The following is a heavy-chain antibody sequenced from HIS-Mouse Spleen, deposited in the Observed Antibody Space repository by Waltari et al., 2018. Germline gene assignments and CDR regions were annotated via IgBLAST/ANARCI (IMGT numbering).Heavy chain of an antibody. J-gene: IGHJ2*01. D-gene: IGHD6-13*01. CDR3: AREIPYSSSWYDWYFDL. Sequence: QLQLQESGPGLVKPSETLSLTCTVSGGSISSSSYYWGWIRQPPGKGLEWIWSIYYSGSTYHNPSLKSRCTISVDTSKNQFSLKLSSVTAADTAVYYCAREIPYSSSWYDWYFDLWGRGTLVTVSS. CDR2: IYYSGST. CDR1: GGSISSSSYY. V-gene: IGHV4-39*07.